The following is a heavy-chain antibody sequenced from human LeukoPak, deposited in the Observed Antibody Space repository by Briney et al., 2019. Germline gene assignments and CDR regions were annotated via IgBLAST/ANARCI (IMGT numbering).Heavy chain of an antibody. J-gene: IGHJ4*02. CDR3: ARGTMIVPLDY. CDR2: IYYGGST. Sequence: PSQTLSLTCTVSGGSISSGGYYWSWIRQHPGKGLEWIGYIYYGGSTYYNPSLKSRVTISVDTSKNQFSLKLSSVTAADTAVYYCARGTMIVPLDYWGQGTLVTVSS. CDR1: GGSISSGGYY. D-gene: IGHD3-22*01. V-gene: IGHV4-31*03.